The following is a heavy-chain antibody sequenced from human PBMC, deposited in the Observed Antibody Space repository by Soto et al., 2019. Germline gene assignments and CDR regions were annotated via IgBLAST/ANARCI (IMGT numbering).Heavy chain of an antibody. CDR2: IYYSGTT. J-gene: IGHJ5*02. CDR3: ARDGGYCSDTSCPNWFDP. Sequence: LSLTCTISGGXISSGGYYWSWIRQHPGKGLDWIGYIYYSGTTYYSPSLKSRVTISVDTSKNQFSLKLTFVTAADTALYYCARDGGYCSDTSCPNWFDPWGQGTLGTVSS. V-gene: IGHV4-31*03. D-gene: IGHD2-2*03. CDR1: GGXISSGGYY.